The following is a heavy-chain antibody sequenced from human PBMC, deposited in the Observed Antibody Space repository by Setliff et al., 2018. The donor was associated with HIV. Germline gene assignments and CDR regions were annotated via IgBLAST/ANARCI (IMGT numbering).Heavy chain of an antibody. CDR3: AREAPRYASGAFDM. D-gene: IGHD3-10*01. CDR2: INGYSGKT. J-gene: IGHJ3*02. CDR1: GYTFTGHY. V-gene: IGHV1-18*04. Sequence: ASVKVSCKASGYTFTGHYLHWVRQAPGQGLAWLGYINGYSGKTHCSPRLQGRLTMTTDTSTDTVYLELRSLASDDTAIYYCAREAPRYASGAFDMWGLGTMVTVSS.